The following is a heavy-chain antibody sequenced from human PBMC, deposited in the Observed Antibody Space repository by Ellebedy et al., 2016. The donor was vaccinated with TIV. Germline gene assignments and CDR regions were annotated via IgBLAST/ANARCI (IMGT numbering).Heavy chain of an antibody. V-gene: IGHV4-61*01. CDR1: GVSVNTGNYF. CDR2: IYHSGST. Sequence: SETLSLXXSVSGVSVNTGNYFWSWIPQPPGKALEWIGYIYHSGSTSYSPSLKSRVIISVDTSKNQFSLRLSSVTAADTAVYYCARDRYYDKYDFDYWGQGIPVTVTS. D-gene: IGHD3-22*01. J-gene: IGHJ4*02. CDR3: ARDRYYDKYDFDY.